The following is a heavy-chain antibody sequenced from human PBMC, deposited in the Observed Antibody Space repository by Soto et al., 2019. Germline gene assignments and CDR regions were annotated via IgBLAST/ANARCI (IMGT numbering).Heavy chain of an antibody. CDR1: GGSIVTGSYY. D-gene: IGHD1-1*01. CDR3: ARLPQEYNYYGMDV. V-gene: IGHV4-39*01. CDR2: IYYSGNT. J-gene: IGHJ6*02. Sequence: SVTLSLTCTVSGGSIVTGSYYWGWIRQPPGKGLEWLGHIYYSGNTYYPPSLKSRVTIPVDTSKNQFSLRLSSVTAADTAVYYCARLPQEYNYYGMDVWGQGTTVTVSS.